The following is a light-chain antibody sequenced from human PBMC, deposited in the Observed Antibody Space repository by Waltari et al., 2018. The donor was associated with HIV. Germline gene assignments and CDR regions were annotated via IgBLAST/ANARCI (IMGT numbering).Light chain of an antibody. CDR2: GAS. CDR3: QQYDSSPPNT. V-gene: IGKV3-20*01. Sequence: EIVLTQSPGTLSLSPGERATLSCRANESVSSGYVAWYQQKPGQAPRLLIYGASSRGTGIPDRFSCSGSVTDFTLTINRLEPEDFAVYYCQQYDSSPPNTFGGGTKVEIK. CDR1: ESVSSGY. J-gene: IGKJ4*01.